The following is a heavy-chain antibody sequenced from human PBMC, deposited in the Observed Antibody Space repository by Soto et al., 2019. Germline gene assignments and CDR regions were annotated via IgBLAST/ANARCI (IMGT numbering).Heavy chain of an antibody. V-gene: IGHV1-18*01. J-gene: IGHJ4*02. CDR1: GYTFTSYG. CDR2: ISAHNGNT. D-gene: IGHD1-1*01. Sequence: QVHLVQSGAEVKKPGASVKVSGKASGYTFTSYGITWVRQAPGQGLEWMGWISAHNGNTDYAQKLQGRVIVTNDTSTRTAYMELRGLSSDDRAVYYCARGRYGDYWGQGALVTVSS. CDR3: ARGRYGDY.